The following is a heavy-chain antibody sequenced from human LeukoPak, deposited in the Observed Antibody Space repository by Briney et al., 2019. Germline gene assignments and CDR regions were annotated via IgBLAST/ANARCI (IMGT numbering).Heavy chain of an antibody. CDR3: ARDFFPSYYDSSGYSFDP. D-gene: IGHD3-22*01. Sequence: ASVKVSCKASGYTFTSYYMHWVRQAPGQGLEWMGIINPSGGSTSYAQKFQGRVTMTRDTSISTAYMELSRLRSDDTAVYYCARDFFPSYYDSSGYSFDPWGQGTLVTVSS. CDR1: GYTFTSYY. V-gene: IGHV1-46*01. CDR2: INPSGGST. J-gene: IGHJ5*02.